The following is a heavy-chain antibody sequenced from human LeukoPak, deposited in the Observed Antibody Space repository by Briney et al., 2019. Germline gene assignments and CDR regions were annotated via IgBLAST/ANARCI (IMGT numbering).Heavy chain of an antibody. CDR2: ISYSGST. J-gene: IGHJ4*02. CDR1: GVSIRSHY. V-gene: IGHV4-59*11. D-gene: IGHD7-27*01. Sequence: RASETLSLTCTVSGVSIRSHYWIWIRQPPGKGLEWTGHISYSGSTIYNPSLKSRVTILPDTSKNQFSLRLSSVTAADTAVYYCARDGEGEEGWDYWGQGTLVTVSS. CDR3: ARDGEGEEGWDY.